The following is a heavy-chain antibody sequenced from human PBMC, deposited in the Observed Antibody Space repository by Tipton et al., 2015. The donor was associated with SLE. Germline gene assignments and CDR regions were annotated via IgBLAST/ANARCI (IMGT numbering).Heavy chain of an antibody. Sequence: TLSLTCAVYGGSFSGYYWSWIRQPPGKGLEWIGEINHSGSTNYNPSLKSRVAISVDRSKNQFSLKLSSVTAADTAVYYCARGEEAAATGYYYYYMDVWGKGTTVTVSS. CDR2: INHSGST. CDR1: GGSFSGYY. D-gene: IGHD6-13*01. CDR3: ARGEEAAATGYYYYYMDV. V-gene: IGHV4-34*01. J-gene: IGHJ6*03.